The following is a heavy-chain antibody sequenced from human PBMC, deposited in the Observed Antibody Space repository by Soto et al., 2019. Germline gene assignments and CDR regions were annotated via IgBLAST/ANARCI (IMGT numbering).Heavy chain of an antibody. CDR3: ARGGHVVVVTAALDY. V-gene: IGHV1-46*01. J-gene: IGHJ4*02. CDR1: GDTFTEYY. CDR2: VNPSGGHT. D-gene: IGHD2-21*02. Sequence: QVQLMQSGAEVKKPGASVKVSCKASGDTFTEYYIHWVRQAPGQGLEWMGTVNPSGGHTTYAQHFLGRVTMPRDTSTSTRYMELTSLTSEDTAVYYCARGGHVVVVTAALDYWGQGTLVTVSS.